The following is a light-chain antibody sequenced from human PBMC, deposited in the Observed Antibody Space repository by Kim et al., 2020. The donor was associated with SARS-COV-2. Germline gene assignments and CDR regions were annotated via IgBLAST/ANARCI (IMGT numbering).Light chain of an antibody. J-gene: IGKJ4*01. Sequence: DIQMTQSPSSLSASIGDRVTVTCRASQDIYNYLAWYQQKPGKVPKLLIYAASALQSEVPSRFSGSGFGTDFTLTISSLQPEDVAIYYCQKYGSAPLTFGGGTRVDIK. V-gene: IGKV1-27*01. CDR3: QKYGSAPLT. CDR1: QDIYNY. CDR2: AAS.